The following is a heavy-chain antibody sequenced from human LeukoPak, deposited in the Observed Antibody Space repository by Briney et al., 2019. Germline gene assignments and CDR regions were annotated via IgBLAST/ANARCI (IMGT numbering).Heavy chain of an antibody. D-gene: IGHD6-13*01. CDR2: IWYDGSNK. Sequence: GRSLRLSCAASGFTFSSYGMHWVRQAPGKGLEWVAVIWYDGSNKYYADSVKGRLTISRDNSKNTLYLQTNSLRAEDTAVYYCAREPTIAAAGCLDYWGQGTLVTVSS. V-gene: IGHV3-33*01. J-gene: IGHJ4*02. CDR1: GFTFSSYG. CDR3: AREPTIAAAGCLDY.